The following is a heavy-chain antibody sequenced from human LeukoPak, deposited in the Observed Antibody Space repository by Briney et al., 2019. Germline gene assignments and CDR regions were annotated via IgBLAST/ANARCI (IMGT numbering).Heavy chain of an antibody. CDR3: AKAHRRYCSSTSCYWDY. Sequence: PGGSLRLSCAASGFTFSSYAMSWVRQAPGKGLEWVSAISGSGGSTYYAGSVKGRFTISRDNSKNTLYLQMNSLRAEDTAVYYCAKAHRRYCSSTSCYWDYWGQGTLVTVSS. D-gene: IGHD2-2*01. J-gene: IGHJ4*02. CDR2: ISGSGGST. V-gene: IGHV3-23*01. CDR1: GFTFSSYA.